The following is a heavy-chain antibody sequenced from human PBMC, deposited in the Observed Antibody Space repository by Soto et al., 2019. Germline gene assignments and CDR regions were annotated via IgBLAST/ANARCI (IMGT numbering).Heavy chain of an antibody. D-gene: IGHD4-17*01. J-gene: IGHJ4*02. CDR3: VKDPTDYGDTY. Sequence: EVQLLESGGGLVQPGGSLRLSCAASGFSFSNYAMNWVRQAPGKGLELVSFISGSRNDGITKYVDSVKGRFTISRDNSTNTLYLQMSSLRAEDTAVYYCVKDPTDYGDTYWGQGALVTVSS. V-gene: IGHV3-23*01. CDR2: ISGSRNDGIT. CDR1: GFSFSNYA.